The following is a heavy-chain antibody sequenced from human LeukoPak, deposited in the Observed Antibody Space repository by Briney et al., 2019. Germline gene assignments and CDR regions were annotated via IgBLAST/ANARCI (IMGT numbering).Heavy chain of an antibody. D-gene: IGHD1-7*01. CDR2: VNPNSGDT. J-gene: IGHJ4*02. CDR3: ARFAHNWNYPPDY. Sequence: ASVKVSCKASGYTFTGYYLHWVRQAPGQGLEWMGCVNPNSGDTNYAQKFQGSVTMTRDTSISTVYMELSRLRSDDTAVYYCARFAHNWNYPPDYWGQGTLVTVSS. V-gene: IGHV1-2*02. CDR1: GYTFTGYY.